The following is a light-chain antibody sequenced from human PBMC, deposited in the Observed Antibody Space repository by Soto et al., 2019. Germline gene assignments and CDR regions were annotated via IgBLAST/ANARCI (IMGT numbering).Light chain of an antibody. J-gene: IGKJ4*01. Sequence: DLQMTQSPPSLSASVGDRVTITCQASQDISNYLNWYQHKPGRAPKLLIYDASNLEAGVPSRFSGSGSGTDFTFTITSLQPEDTARYYCQQYDNLPLTFGGGTKVEIK. V-gene: IGKV1-33*01. CDR1: QDISNY. CDR2: DAS. CDR3: QQYDNLPLT.